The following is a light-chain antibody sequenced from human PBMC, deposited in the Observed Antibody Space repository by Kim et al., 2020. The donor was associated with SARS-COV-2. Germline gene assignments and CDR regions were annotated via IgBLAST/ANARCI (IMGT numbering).Light chain of an antibody. CDR3: QVWDDSDVV. CDR2: FDN. Sequence: SVAPGKTASIPCGGNNIGSKNVHWYQQRPGQAPVLVIYFDNDRPSGIPERFSGSTSENTATLTISRAEAGDEADYYCQVWDDSDVVFGGGTQLTVL. V-gene: IGLV3-21*04. CDR1: NIGSKN. J-gene: IGLJ2*01.